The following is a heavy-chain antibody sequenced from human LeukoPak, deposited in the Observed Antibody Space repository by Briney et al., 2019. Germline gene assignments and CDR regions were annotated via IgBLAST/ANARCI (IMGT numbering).Heavy chain of an antibody. D-gene: IGHD3-9*01. CDR3: AREGILTGYYKPYYYGMDV. J-gene: IGHJ6*02. CDR1: GFTVSSNY. V-gene: IGHV3-66*01. Sequence: PGGSPRLSCAASGFTVSSNYMSWVRQAPGKGLEWVSVIYSGGSTYYADSVKGRFTISRDNSKNTLYLQMNSLRAEDTAVYYCAREGILTGYYKPYYYGMDVWGQGTTVTVSS. CDR2: IYSGGST.